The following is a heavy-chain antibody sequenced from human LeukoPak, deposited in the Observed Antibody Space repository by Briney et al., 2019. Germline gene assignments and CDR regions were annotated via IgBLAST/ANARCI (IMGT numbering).Heavy chain of an antibody. D-gene: IGHD6-25*01. Sequence: PSETLSLTCTVSGGSISNYSWSWIRQPPGKGLEWIGHIYYSGSTNYNPSLKSRVTISVDTSRNQFSLNLNSVTAADTAVYFCARHDLDGFYYYYYMDVWGKGTTVTVSS. CDR3: ARHDLDGFYYYYYMDV. CDR2: IYYSGST. V-gene: IGHV4-59*08. CDR1: GGSISNYS. J-gene: IGHJ6*03.